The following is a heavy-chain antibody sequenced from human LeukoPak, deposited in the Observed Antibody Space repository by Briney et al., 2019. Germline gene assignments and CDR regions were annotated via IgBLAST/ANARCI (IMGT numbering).Heavy chain of an antibody. CDR3: ARPPRYDFWSGYLDY. Sequence: GGSLRLSCTASGFTFSSYWMSWVRQAPGKGLEWVANIKQDGSEKYYVDSVKGRFTISRDNAKNSLHLQMNSLRAEDTAVYYCARPPRYDFWSGYLDYWGQGTLVTVSS. V-gene: IGHV3-7*01. CDR1: GFTFSSYW. J-gene: IGHJ4*02. D-gene: IGHD3-3*01. CDR2: IKQDGSEK.